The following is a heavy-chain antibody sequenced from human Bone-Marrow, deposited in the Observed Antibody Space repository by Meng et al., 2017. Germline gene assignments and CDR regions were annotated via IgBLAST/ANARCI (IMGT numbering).Heavy chain of an antibody. CDR1: GFTFSSYS. CDR2: ISSSSSYI. Sequence: GGSLRLSCAVSGFTFSSYSMNWVRQAPGKGLEWVSSISSSSSYIYYADSVKRRLTIIRDNAKNSLYLQMNSPRAEDTAVYYCARARSTYDYYGMDVWGQGTMVTVSS. V-gene: IGHV3-21*01. D-gene: IGHD1-26*01. J-gene: IGHJ6*02. CDR3: ARARSTYDYYGMDV.